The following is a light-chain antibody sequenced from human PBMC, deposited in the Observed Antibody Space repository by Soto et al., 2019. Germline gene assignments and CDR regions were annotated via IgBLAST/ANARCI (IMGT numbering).Light chain of an antibody. CDR1: PEIPSW. V-gene: IGKV1-12*01. J-gene: IGKJ4*01. CDR2: GTS. Sequence: DIQMTQSPSYASASVGDRVIITCRTSPEIPSWIDWYQQKPGKPPKLLIYGTSDLRSGVLSRFSGSRSGPDFILTIDTLQPEDFATDYYQQASTCPLTLGGGTTVYIK. CDR3: QQASTCPLT.